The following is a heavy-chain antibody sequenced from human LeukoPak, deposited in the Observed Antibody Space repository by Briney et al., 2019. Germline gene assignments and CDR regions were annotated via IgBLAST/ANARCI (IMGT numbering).Heavy chain of an antibody. J-gene: IGHJ4*02. CDR3: TTDYDGGY. CDR2: IKSKPDGGTI. V-gene: IGHV3-15*01. CDR1: GFTFSSYS. D-gene: IGHD3-3*01. Sequence: PGGSLRLSCAATGFTFSSYSMNWVRQAPGKGLEWVGRIKSKPDGGTIHYAAPVKRRFTVSRDDSKNTVYLQMNSLITEDTAVYYCTTDYDGGYWGQGTLVTVSS.